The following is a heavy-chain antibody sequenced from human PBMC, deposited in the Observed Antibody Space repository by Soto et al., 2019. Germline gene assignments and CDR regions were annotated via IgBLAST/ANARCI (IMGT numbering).Heavy chain of an antibody. D-gene: IGHD1-26*01. J-gene: IGHJ3*02. Sequence: GGSLRLSCAASGFTFRDYYMSWIRQAPGKGLEWVSYISAGGTTIYYPDSVKGRFTISRDDAKNSLYLQMNSLRAEDTAVYYCARDVFRWGFDIWGQGTMVTVSS. CDR3: ARDVFRWGFDI. CDR1: GFTFRDYY. V-gene: IGHV3-11*01. CDR2: ISAGGTTI.